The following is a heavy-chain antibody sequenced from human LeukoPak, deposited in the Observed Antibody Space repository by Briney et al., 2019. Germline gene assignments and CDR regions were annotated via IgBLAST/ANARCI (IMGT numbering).Heavy chain of an antibody. V-gene: IGHV4-39*07. CDR2: IYYSGST. D-gene: IGHD6-13*01. CDR3: ARGWYSSSWPTDAFDI. Sequence: GSLRLSCAASGFTFSSYSMNWVRQPPGKGLEWIGSIYYSGSTYYNPSLKSRVTISVDTSKNQFSLKLSSVTAADTAVYYCARGWYSSSWPTDAFDIWGQGTMVTVSS. J-gene: IGHJ3*02. CDR1: GFTFSSYS.